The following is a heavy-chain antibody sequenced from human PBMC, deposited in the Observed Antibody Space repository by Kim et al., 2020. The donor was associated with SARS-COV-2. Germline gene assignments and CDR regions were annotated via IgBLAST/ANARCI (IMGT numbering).Heavy chain of an antibody. Sequence: GGSLRLSCAASGFTFSTYWMHWVRQAPGKGLVWVSRINSDGSSTNYADSVKGRFTISRDNAKNTLFLQMYSLRAEDTAVYYCASDGSGSLDYWGQGTLVTVSS. CDR3: ASDGSGSLDY. D-gene: IGHD3-10*01. V-gene: IGHV3-74*01. CDR2: INSDGSST. CDR1: GFTFSTYW. J-gene: IGHJ4*02.